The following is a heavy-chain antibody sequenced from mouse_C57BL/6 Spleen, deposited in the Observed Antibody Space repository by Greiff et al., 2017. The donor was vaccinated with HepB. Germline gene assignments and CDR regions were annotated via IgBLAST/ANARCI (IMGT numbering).Heavy chain of an antibody. CDR2: IYPGSGST. CDR3: AIHYYGSSYWYFDV. J-gene: IGHJ1*03. V-gene: IGHV1-55*01. Sequence: QVQLQQSGAELVKPGASVKMSCKASGYTFTSYWITWVKQRPGQGLEWIGDIYPGSGSTNYNEKFKSKATLTVDTSSSTAYMQLNSLTSEDSAVYYCAIHYYGSSYWYFDVWGTGTTVTVSS. D-gene: IGHD1-1*01. CDR1: GYTFTSYW.